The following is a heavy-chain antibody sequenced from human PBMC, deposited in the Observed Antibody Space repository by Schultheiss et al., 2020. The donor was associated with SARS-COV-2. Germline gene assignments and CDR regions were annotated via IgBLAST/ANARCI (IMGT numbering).Heavy chain of an antibody. D-gene: IGHD6-13*01. Sequence: ASVKVSCKASGYTFTGYYMHWVRQAPGQGLEWMGWINPNSGGTNYAQKFQGRVTMTRDTSISTAYMELSRLRSEDTAVYYCARVRQGIAAAGPMGPNDYWGQGTLVTVSS. CDR3: ARVRQGIAAAGPMGPNDY. CDR2: INPNSGGT. CDR1: GYTFTGYY. V-gene: IGHV1-2*02. J-gene: IGHJ4*02.